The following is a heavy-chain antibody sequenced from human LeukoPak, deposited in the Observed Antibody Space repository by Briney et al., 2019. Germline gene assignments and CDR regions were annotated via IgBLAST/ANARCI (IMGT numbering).Heavy chain of an antibody. D-gene: IGHD1-26*01. V-gene: IGHV1-69*05. CDR3: ARGRGSPKYYFDY. CDR1: GGTFSSYA. CDR2: IIPIFGTA. J-gene: IGHJ4*02. Sequence: SVKVSCKASGGTFSSYAISRVRQAPGQGLEWMGRIIPIFGTANYAQKFQGRVTITTDESTSTAYMELSSLRSEDTAVYYCARGRGSPKYYFDYWGQGTLVTVSS.